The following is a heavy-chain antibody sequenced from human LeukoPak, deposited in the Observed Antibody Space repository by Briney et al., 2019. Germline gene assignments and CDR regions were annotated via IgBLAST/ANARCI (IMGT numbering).Heavy chain of an antibody. V-gene: IGHV4-38-2*02. J-gene: IGHJ5*02. CDR3: ARVSSSWYSGSDWFDP. D-gene: IGHD6-13*01. Sequence: SETLSLTCTVSGYSISSGYYWGWIRQPPGKGLEWIGSIYHTGSTYYNPSLKSRVTISVDTSKNQFSLKLSSVTAADTAVYYCARVSSSWYSGSDWFDPWGQGTLVTVSS. CDR2: IYHTGST. CDR1: GYSISSGYY.